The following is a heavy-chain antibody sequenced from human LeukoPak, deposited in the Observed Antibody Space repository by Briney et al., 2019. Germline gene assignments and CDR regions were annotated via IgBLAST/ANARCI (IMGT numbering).Heavy chain of an antibody. J-gene: IGHJ4*02. CDR1: GFTFSGYA. D-gene: IGHD2-8*02. CDR3: ARGPDVVLVSHWSFFDY. CDR2: ISSSGGST. V-gene: IGHV3-64*01. Sequence: PGGSLRLSCAASGFTFSGYAMHWVRQVPGKGLEYVSAISSSGGSTYYANSVKGRFTISRDNSKNTLYLQMGSLRTEDMAIYYCARGPDVVLVSHWSFFDYWGQGTLVTVSS.